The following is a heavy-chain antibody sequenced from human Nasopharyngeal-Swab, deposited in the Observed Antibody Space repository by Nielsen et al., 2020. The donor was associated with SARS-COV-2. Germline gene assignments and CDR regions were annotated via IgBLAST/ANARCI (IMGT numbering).Heavy chain of an antibody. V-gene: IGHV5-51*01. D-gene: IGHD1-26*01. Sequence: SCKGSGYSFTSYWIGWVRQMPGKGLEWMGIIYPGDSDTRYSPSFQGQVTISADKSISTAYLQWSSLKASDTAMYYCARRGSGSHGYYYGMDVWGQGTTVTVSS. CDR2: IYPGDSDT. CDR3: ARRGSGSHGYYYGMDV. CDR1: GYSFTSYW. J-gene: IGHJ6*02.